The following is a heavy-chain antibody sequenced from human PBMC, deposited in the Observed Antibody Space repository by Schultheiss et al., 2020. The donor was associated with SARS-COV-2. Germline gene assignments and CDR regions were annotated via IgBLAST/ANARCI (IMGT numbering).Heavy chain of an antibody. D-gene: IGHD3-10*01. Sequence: SGPTLVKPTQTLTLTCTFSGFSLSTSGMCVSWIRQPPGKALEWLALIYWDDDKRYSPYLKSRLTITKDTSKNQVVLTMANMDPVDTATYYCARVYYGSGNYYFDYWGQGTLVTVSS. CDR1: GFSLSTSGMC. J-gene: IGHJ4*02. CDR3: ARVYYGSGNYYFDY. CDR2: IYWDDDK. V-gene: IGHV2-5*08.